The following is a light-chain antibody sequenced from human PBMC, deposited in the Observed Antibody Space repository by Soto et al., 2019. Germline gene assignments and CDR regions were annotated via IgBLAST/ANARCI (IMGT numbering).Light chain of an antibody. CDR1: HSISNN. J-gene: IGKJ4*01. CDR2: GAS. V-gene: IGKV3-20*01. CDR3: QQYGSSPPLT. Sequence: EIVMTQSPATLSVSPGERATLSCRASHSISNNLAWYQQKPGQAPRLLIYGASSRATGIPDRFSGSGSGTDFTLTISRLEPEDFVVYYCQQYGSSPPLTFGGGTKVDIK.